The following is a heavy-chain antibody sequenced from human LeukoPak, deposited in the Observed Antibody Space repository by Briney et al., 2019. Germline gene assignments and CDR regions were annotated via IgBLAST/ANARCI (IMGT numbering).Heavy chain of an antibody. CDR1: GGSTRSAAYY. V-gene: IGHV4-31*03. CDR2: ICYSGST. CDR3: ARENFWLPKYYYGMDV. J-gene: IGHJ6*02. D-gene: IGHD3-3*01. Sequence: SQTLSLTCTVSGGSTRSAAYYWSWIRQPPGKGLEWIGYICYSGSTYYNPSLKSRVTISVHTSKNQFSLKLSSVTAADTAVYYCARENFWLPKYYYGMDVWGQGTTVTVSS.